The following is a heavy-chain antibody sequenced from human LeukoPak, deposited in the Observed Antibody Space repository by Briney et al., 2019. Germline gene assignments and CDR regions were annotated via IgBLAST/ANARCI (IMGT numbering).Heavy chain of an antibody. V-gene: IGHV4-31*03. D-gene: IGHD3-10*01. CDR1: GDSISSSSGYYF. CDR2: IYYRGST. J-gene: IGHJ4*02. CDR3: ARAVLANARRFGPRFMFDY. Sequence: SETLSLTCTVSGDSISSSSGYYFWSWIRQHPGKGLEWIGYIYYRGSTYYNPSLKSRVTISVDTSKNQFSLNLNSVTAADTAVYYCARAVLANARRFGPRFMFDYWGQGTLVTVSS.